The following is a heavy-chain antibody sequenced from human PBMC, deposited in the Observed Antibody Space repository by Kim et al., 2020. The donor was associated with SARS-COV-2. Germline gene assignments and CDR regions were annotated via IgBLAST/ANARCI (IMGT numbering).Heavy chain of an antibody. CDR3: ARGSGWAFDS. Sequence: ASVKVSCKASGYTFISYVINWVRQAPGQRLEWMGWISTGHGDTNYAQKFQGRVTITTDTTTSTAYMELSSLRSEDTAVYYCARGSGWAFDSLGKGT. D-gene: IGHD6-19*01. J-gene: IGHJ4*02. CDR2: ISTGHGDT. V-gene: IGHV1-3*04. CDR1: GYTFISYV.